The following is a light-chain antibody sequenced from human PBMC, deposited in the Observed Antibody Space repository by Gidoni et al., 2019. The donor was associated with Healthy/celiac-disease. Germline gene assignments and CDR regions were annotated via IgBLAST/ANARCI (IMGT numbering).Light chain of an antibody. V-gene: IGKV2-28*01. CDR2: LGS. J-gene: IGKJ2*01. CDR3: MQALQTPYT. CDR1: QSLLHSNGYHY. Sequence: DIVMTQSPLSLPVTLGEPASIYCRSNQSLLHSNGYHYLEWYLQKPRQSPQLLIYLGSNRATGVPDRFSGSGSGTDFTLKISRVEAEDVGVYYCMQALQTPYTFGQGTKVEIK.